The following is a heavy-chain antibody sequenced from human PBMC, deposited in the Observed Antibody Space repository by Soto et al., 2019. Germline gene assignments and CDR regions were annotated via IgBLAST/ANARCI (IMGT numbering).Heavy chain of an antibody. D-gene: IGHD5-18*01. CDR2: IYNSGSS. Sequence: SETLSLTCTVSGGSISSYYWSWIRQAPGEGLEWIGYIYNSGSSNYNPSLKSRVNITLDTPKNQFSPKLSSVTAADTAVYYCLRTGGRYSSGYSFFAMDCWGQWPTVTVCS. CDR1: GGSISSYY. J-gene: IGHJ6*02. V-gene: IGHV4-59*01. CDR3: LRTGGRYSSGYSFFAMDC.